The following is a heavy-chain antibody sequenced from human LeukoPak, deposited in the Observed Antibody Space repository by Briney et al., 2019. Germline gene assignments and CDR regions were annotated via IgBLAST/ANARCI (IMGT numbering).Heavy chain of an antibody. Sequence: SETLSLTCAVYGGSFSGYYWSWIRQPPGKGLEWMGEINHSGSTNYNPSLNSRVTISVDTSKNQFSLKLSSVTAADTAVYYCARGGRYYGSGSYYSGYWGQGTLVTVSS. CDR1: GGSFSGYY. CDR3: ARGGRYYGSGSYYSGY. V-gene: IGHV4-34*01. CDR2: INHSGST. D-gene: IGHD3-10*01. J-gene: IGHJ4*02.